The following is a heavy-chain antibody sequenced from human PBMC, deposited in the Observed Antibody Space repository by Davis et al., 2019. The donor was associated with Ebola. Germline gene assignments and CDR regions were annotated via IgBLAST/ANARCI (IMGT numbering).Heavy chain of an antibody. V-gene: IGHV1-18*04. CDR1: GYTFTGYY. J-gene: IGHJ5*02. CDR3: ARVMAAQRWVDWFDP. D-gene: IGHD6-6*01. Sequence: ASVKVSCKASGYTFTGYYMHWVRQAPGQGLEWMGWISAYNGNTNYAQKLQGRVTMTTDTSTSTAYMELRSLRSDDTAVYYCARVMAAQRWVDWFDPWGQGTLVTVSS. CDR2: ISAYNGNT.